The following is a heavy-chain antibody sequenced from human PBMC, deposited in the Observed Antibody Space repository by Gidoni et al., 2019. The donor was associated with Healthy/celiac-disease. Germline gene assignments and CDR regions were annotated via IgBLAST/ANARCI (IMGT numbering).Heavy chain of an antibody. CDR2: IIPIFGTA. J-gene: IGHJ4*02. D-gene: IGHD3-10*01. CDR3: ASYGGDVLLWFGELLKLDY. Sequence: QVQLVQSGAEVKQPGSSVKVSCKASGGTFSSYAISWVRQAPGQGLEWMGGIIPIFGTANYAQKFQGRVTITADESTSTAYMELSSLRSEDTAVYYCASYGGDVLLWFGELLKLDYWGQGTLVTVSS. V-gene: IGHV1-69*01. CDR1: GGTFSSYA.